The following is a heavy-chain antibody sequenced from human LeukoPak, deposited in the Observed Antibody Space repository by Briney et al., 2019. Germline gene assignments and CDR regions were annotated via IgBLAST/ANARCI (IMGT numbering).Heavy chain of an antibody. Sequence: SGTLSLTCAVSGGSISSSNWWSWVRQPPGKGLEWIGEIYHSGSTNYNPSLKSRVTISVDKSKNQFSLKLSSVTAADTAVYYCARSGVRELLRPTYYFDYWGQGTLVTVSS. V-gene: IGHV4-4*02. CDR1: GGSISSSNW. D-gene: IGHD1-26*01. CDR2: IYHSGST. CDR3: ARSGVRELLRPTYYFDY. J-gene: IGHJ4*02.